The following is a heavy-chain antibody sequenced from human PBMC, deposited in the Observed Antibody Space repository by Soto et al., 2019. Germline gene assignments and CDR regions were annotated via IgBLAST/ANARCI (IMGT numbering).Heavy chain of an antibody. J-gene: IGHJ6*03. CDR3: AKSGLSNIAAAGMGYYYYYMDV. CDR2: ISSNRSTK. CDR1: GFTFSSYS. Sequence: AGGSLRLSCVVTGFTFSSYSMNWVRQAPGKGLEWVSHISSNRSTKYYADSVKGRFTISRDNSKNTLYLQMNSLRAEDTAVYYCAKSGLSNIAAAGMGYYYYYMDVWGKGTTVTVSS. V-gene: IGHV3-48*01. D-gene: IGHD6-13*01.